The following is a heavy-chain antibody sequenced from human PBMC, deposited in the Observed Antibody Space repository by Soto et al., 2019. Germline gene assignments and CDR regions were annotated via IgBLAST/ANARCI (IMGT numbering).Heavy chain of an antibody. CDR2: IYYSGST. Sequence: SETLSLTCTVSGGSISSSSYYWGWIRQPPGKGLEWIGSIYYSGSTYYNPSLKSRVTISVDTSKNQFSLKLSSVTAADTAVYYCARHSWLRTPYPDYDFWSGYYTPIYYYYGMDVWGQGTTVTVSS. D-gene: IGHD3-3*01. J-gene: IGHJ6*02. V-gene: IGHV4-39*01. CDR1: GGSISSSSYY. CDR3: ARHSWLRTPYPDYDFWSGYYTPIYYYYGMDV.